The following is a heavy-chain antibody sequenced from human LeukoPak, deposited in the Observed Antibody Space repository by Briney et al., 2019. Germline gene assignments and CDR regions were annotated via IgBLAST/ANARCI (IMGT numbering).Heavy chain of an antibody. CDR3: ARGGGAYCGGDCYRNFDY. Sequence: DSVKGRFTISRDNAKNSLYLQMNSLRAEDTALYYCARGGGAYCGGDCYRNFDYWGQGTLVTVSS. D-gene: IGHD2-21*02. V-gene: IGHV3-7*01. J-gene: IGHJ4*02.